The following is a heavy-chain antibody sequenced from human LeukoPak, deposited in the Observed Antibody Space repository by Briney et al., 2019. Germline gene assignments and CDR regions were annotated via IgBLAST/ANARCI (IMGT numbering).Heavy chain of an antibody. D-gene: IGHD2-15*01. Sequence: ASVKVSCKASGYTFTSYGISWVRQAPGQGLEWMGWISAYNGNTNSAQKLQGRVTMTTDTSTSTAYMELRSLRSDDTAVYFCARDIAHCSGGICYNIRFDFWGPGILVTVSS. J-gene: IGHJ4*02. V-gene: IGHV1-18*01. CDR3: ARDIAHCSGGICYNIRFDF. CDR2: ISAYNGNT. CDR1: GYTFTSYG.